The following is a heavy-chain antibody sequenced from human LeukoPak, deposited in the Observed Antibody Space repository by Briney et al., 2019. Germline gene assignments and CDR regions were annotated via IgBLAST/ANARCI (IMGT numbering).Heavy chain of an antibody. D-gene: IGHD1-26*01. V-gene: IGHV4-39*07. J-gene: IGHJ4*02. Sequence: SETLSLTCTVSYGSISDISYYWGWIPPPPGKGLEWIGSIYYSGRTYYNSSLKSRVTISVDTSKNQFSLKLSSVTAADTAVYYCARARWELLLDYWGQGTLVTVSS. CDR1: YGSISDISYY. CDR2: IYYSGRT. CDR3: ARARWELLLDY.